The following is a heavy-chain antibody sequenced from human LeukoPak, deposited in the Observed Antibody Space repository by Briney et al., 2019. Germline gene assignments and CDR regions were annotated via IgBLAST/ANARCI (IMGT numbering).Heavy chain of an antibody. V-gene: IGHV3-30*18. CDR1: GFTFSSYG. CDR3: AKRSYYGGDYGP. Sequence: GSLRLSCAASGFTFSSYGMHWVRQAPGKGLEWVAVISYDGSNKYYADSVKGRFSISRDNSKNTLYLQMNSLRAEDTAVYYCAKRSYYGGDYGPWGQGTLVTVSS. CDR2: ISYDGSNK. D-gene: IGHD4-23*01. J-gene: IGHJ5*02.